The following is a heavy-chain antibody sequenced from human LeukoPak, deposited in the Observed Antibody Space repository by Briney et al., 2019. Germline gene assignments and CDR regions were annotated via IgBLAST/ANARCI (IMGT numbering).Heavy chain of an antibody. Sequence: PGGSLRLSCAASGFTFSSYSMNWVRQAPGKGLEWVSSISSTSIYIYYADSLKGRFTISRDNAKNSLYLQMNSLRADDTAVYYCASARGSSWYDFDYWGQGTLVTVSS. V-gene: IGHV3-21*01. D-gene: IGHD6-13*01. CDR2: ISSTSIYI. CDR3: ASARGSSWYDFDY. CDR1: GFTFSSYS. J-gene: IGHJ4*02.